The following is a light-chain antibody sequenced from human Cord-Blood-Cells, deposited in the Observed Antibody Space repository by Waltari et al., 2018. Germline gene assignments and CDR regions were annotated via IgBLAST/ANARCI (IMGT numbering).Light chain of an antibody. CDR1: QSVLYSSNNQNY. CDR2: WAS. Sequence: DIVMTQSPDSLAVSLGERATINCKSSQSVLYSSNNQNYLAWYQQKPGQPPKLIIYWASTRESGVPDRFSGSGSGKDFTLTISSLQAEDVAVYYCQQYYSTPLTFGGGTKVEIK. J-gene: IGKJ4*01. V-gene: IGKV4-1*01. CDR3: QQYYSTPLT.